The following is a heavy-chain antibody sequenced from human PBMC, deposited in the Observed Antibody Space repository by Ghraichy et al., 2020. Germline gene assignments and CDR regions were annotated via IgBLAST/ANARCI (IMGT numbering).Heavy chain of an antibody. V-gene: IGHV3-7*01. CDR2: INDDGRTT. CDR3: ARGIVAAVGLDDY. Sequence: GGSLRLSCAASGFTFSSYWMNWVRQAPGKGLEWVSNINDDGRTTSYADSVKGRFTISRDNAKNSLYLQMNSLRADDTAVYYCARGIVAAVGLDDYWGQGGLVTVSS. D-gene: IGHD5-12*01. J-gene: IGHJ4*02. CDR1: GFTFSSYW.